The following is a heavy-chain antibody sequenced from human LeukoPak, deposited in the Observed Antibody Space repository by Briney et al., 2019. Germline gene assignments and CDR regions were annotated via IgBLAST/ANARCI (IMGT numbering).Heavy chain of an antibody. CDR1: GFTFADYA. Sequence: GRSLRRSCAASGFTFADYAMHWVRQAPGKGLEWVSGISWNSGSIGYADSVKGRFTISRDNAKNSLYLQMNSLRAEDTALYYCAKHNGMGVDTAMVLSYWGQGTLATVSS. CDR3: AKHNGMGVDTAMVLSY. J-gene: IGHJ4*02. CDR2: ISWNSGSI. D-gene: IGHD5-18*01. V-gene: IGHV3-9*01.